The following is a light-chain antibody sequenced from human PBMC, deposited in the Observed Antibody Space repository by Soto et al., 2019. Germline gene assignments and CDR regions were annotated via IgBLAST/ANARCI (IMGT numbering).Light chain of an antibody. CDR1: SSNIGAGYD. J-gene: IGLJ2*01. CDR3: QSYDSCLSGLV. CDR2: GNS. V-gene: IGLV1-40*01. Sequence: QSVLTQPPSVSGAPGQRVTISCTGSSSNIGAGYDVHWYQQLPGTAPKLLIYGNSNRPSGVPDRFSGSKSGTSASLAITGLQAEDEADYYCQSYDSCLSGLVFGGGTKLTVL.